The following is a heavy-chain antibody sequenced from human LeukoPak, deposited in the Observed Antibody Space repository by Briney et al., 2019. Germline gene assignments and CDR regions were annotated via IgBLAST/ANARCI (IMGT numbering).Heavy chain of an antibody. Sequence: PGGSLRLSCAASGFTFSSYSMNWVRQAPGKGLEWVSSISSSSSYIYYADSVKGRFTISRDNAKNSLYLQMNSLRAEDTAVYYCAKAAGASYYDILTGYPTVLDYWGQGTLVTVSS. D-gene: IGHD3-9*01. J-gene: IGHJ4*02. V-gene: IGHV3-21*01. CDR2: ISSSSSYI. CDR1: GFTFSSYS. CDR3: AKAAGASYYDILTGYPTVLDY.